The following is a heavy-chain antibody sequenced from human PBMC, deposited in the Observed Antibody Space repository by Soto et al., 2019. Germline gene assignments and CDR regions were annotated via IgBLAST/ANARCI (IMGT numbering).Heavy chain of an antibody. J-gene: IGHJ4*02. CDR3: ARDDVYYSGSGSYLY. CDR2: ISSSGSTI. D-gene: IGHD3-10*01. CDR1: GFTFSDYY. Sequence: GGSLRLSCAASGFTFSDYYMSWIRQVPGKGLEWVSYISSSGSTIYYADSVKGRFTISRDNAKNSLYLQMNSLRAEDTAVYYCARDDVYYSGSGSYLYWGQGTLVTVSS. V-gene: IGHV3-11*01.